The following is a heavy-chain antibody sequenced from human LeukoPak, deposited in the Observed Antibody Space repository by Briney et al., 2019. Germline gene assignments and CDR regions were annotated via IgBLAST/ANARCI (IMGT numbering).Heavy chain of an antibody. CDR3: AKEAVGSRTNYNWFDP. Sequence: SGGSLRLSCAASGFTFSSYWMHWVRQAPGKGLVWVSRINSDGSSTSYADSVKGRFTISRDNAKNTLYLQMNSLRAEDTAVYYCAKEAVGSRTNYNWFDPWGQGTLVTVSS. CDR1: GFTFSSYW. V-gene: IGHV3-74*01. J-gene: IGHJ5*02. CDR2: INSDGSST. D-gene: IGHD6-13*01.